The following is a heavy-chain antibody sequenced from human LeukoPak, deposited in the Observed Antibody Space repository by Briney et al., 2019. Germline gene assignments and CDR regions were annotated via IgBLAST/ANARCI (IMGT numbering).Heavy chain of an antibody. V-gene: IGHV4-59*01. J-gene: IGHJ4*02. D-gene: IGHD4-11*01. CDR3: ARGTTVNPIDY. CDR1: GGSISSYY. CDR2: IYYSGST. Sequence: SETLSLTCTVSGGSISSYYWSWTRQPPGKGLEWIGYIYYSGSTNYNPSLKSRVTISVDTSKNQFSLKLSSVTAADTAVYYCARGTTVNPIDYWGQGTLVTVSS.